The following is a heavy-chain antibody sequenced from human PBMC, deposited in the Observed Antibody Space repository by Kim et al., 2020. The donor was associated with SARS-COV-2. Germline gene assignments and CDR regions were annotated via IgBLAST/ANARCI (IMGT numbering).Heavy chain of an antibody. CDR1: EYTFSTYW. J-gene: IGHJ4*02. CDR3: ATYHEGHEGAFDY. CDR2: IYPGDSDT. D-gene: IGHD3-16*01. V-gene: IGHV5-51*01. Sequence: GESLKISCKGFEYTFSTYWIGWVRQMPGKGLEWMGIIYPGDSDTRYSPSFRGQVTMSVDQAISTAYLQWSSLKASDTAMYYCATYHEGHEGAFDYWGRGT.